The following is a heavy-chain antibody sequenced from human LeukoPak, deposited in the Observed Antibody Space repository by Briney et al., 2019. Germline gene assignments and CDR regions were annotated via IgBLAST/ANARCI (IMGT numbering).Heavy chain of an antibody. Sequence: GRSLRLSCAASGFTFSSYGMHWVRQAPGKGLEWVAVIWYDGSNKYYADSVKGRFTISRDNSKNTLYLQMNSLRAEDTAVYYCARGAYGGYFFDYWGQGTLVTVSS. V-gene: IGHV3-33*08. CDR2: IWYDGSNK. J-gene: IGHJ4*02. D-gene: IGHD5-12*01. CDR3: ARGAYGGYFFDY. CDR1: GFTFSSYG.